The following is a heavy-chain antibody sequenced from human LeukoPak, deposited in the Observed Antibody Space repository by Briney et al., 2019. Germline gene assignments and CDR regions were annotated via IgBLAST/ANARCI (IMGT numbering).Heavy chain of an antibody. V-gene: IGHV3-7*04. D-gene: IGHD2/OR15-2a*01. CDR3: ARDGVATGIYFDY. J-gene: IGHJ4*02. Sequence: PGGSLRLPCAASGFTFSSHWMSWVRQAPGKGLEWVANINQDGSEKYYVDSVKGRFTISRDNARNTLYLQMNSLRAEDTAVYFCARDGVATGIYFDYWGQGTLVTVSS. CDR2: INQDGSEK. CDR1: GFTFSSHW.